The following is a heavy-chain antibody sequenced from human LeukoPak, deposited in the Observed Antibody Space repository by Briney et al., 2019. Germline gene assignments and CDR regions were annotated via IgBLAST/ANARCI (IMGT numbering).Heavy chain of an antibody. CDR3: YIYYYDSSGYLFDY. Sequence: SETLSLTCTVSGYSISRGYYWGWIRQPPGKGLEWIGSIYHSGSTNYNPSLKSRVTKSVDTSKNQFSLKLSSVTAADTAVYYCYIYYYDSSGYLFDYWGQGALVTVS. CDR2: IYHSGST. J-gene: IGHJ4*02. V-gene: IGHV4-38-2*02. CDR1: GYSISRGYY. D-gene: IGHD3-22*01.